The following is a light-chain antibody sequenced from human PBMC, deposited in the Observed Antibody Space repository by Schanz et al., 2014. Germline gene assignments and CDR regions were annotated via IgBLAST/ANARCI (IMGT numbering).Light chain of an antibody. J-gene: IGLJ2*01. CDR1: SSDVGGYNY. CDR3: SSYTTSSTVV. CDR2: EVT. Sequence: QSALTQPASVSGSPGQSVTISCTGTSSDVGGYNYVSWYQHHPDKVPKLLIYEVTYRPSGVSNRFSGSKSGNTASLVISGLRPEDDADYFCSSYTTSSTVVFGGGTKLTVL. V-gene: IGLV2-14*01.